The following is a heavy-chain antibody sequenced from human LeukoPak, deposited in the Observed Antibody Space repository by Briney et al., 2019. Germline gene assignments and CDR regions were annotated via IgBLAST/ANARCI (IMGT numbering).Heavy chain of an antibody. V-gene: IGHV3-11*01. J-gene: IGHJ4*02. Sequence: PGGSLRLSCAASGSTFSDYYMSWIRQAPGKGLEWVSYISSSGSTIYYADSVKGRLTISRDNSKNTLYLQMSALRAEDTAVYYCVRGILTGYYVDDFDFWGQGTLVTVSS. CDR3: VRGILTGYYVDDFDF. CDR2: ISSSGSTI. CDR1: GSTFSDYY. D-gene: IGHD3-9*01.